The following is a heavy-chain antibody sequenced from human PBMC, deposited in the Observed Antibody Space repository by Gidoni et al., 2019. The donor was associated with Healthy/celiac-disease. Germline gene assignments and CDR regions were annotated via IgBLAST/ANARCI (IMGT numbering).Heavy chain of an antibody. CDR2: IDSSDSYT. CDR1: GYSFTSYW. Sequence: EVQLVQSGAEVKKPGESLRISCKGSGYSFTSYWISWVRHMPGKGLEWMGRIDSSDSYTNYSPSFQGHVTISADKSISTAYLQWSSLKASDTAMYYCARHVGSGWPRDYYGMDVWGQGTTVTVSS. D-gene: IGHD6-19*01. J-gene: IGHJ6*02. CDR3: ARHVGSGWPRDYYGMDV. V-gene: IGHV5-10-1*03.